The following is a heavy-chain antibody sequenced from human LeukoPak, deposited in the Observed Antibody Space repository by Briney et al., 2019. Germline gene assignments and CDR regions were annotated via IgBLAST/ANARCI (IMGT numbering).Heavy chain of an antibody. J-gene: IGHJ6*03. V-gene: IGHV3-23*01. CDR2: ISGSGGST. CDR3: AKVYYDFWSGYIDYYYYMDV. CDR1: GFTFSSYA. D-gene: IGHD3-3*01. Sequence: GGSLRLSCAASGFTFSSYAMSWVRQAPGKGLEWVSAISGSGGSTYYADSVKGRFTISRDNSKNTLYLQMNSLRAEDTAVYYCAKVYYDFWSGYIDYYYYMDVWGKGTTVTVSS.